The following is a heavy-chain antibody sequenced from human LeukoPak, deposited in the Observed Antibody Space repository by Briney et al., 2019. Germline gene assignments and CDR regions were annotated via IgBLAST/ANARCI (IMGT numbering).Heavy chain of an antibody. CDR3: ARVGASGQQLVLWYFDL. Sequence: AASVKVSCKASGYTFTSYAMNWVRQAPGQGLEWMGWINTNTGNPTYAQGFTGRFVFSLDTSVSTAYLQISSLKAEDTAVYYCARVGASGQQLVLWYFDLWGCGTLVTVSS. CDR1: GYTFTSYA. D-gene: IGHD6-13*01. J-gene: IGHJ2*01. V-gene: IGHV7-4-1*02. CDR2: INTNTGNP.